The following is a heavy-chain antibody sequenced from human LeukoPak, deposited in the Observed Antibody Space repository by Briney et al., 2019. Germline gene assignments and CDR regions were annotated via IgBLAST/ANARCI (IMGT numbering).Heavy chain of an antibody. D-gene: IGHD3-10*01. V-gene: IGHV4-34*01. J-gene: IGHJ4*02. CDR1: GGSFSGYY. CDR2: INHSGST. CDR3: ARAPRTGPYYFDS. Sequence: SETLSLTCAVYGGSFSGYYWSWIRQPPGKGLEWIGEINHSGSTNSNPSLNSRVTISVDTSKNHFSLKLSSVTAADTAVYYCARAPRTGPYYFDSWGQGTLVTVSS.